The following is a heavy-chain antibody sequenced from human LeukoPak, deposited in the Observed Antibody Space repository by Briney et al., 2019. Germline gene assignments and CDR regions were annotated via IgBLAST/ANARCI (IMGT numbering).Heavy chain of an antibody. Sequence: GASVKVSCKASGYTFTGYYMHWVRQAPGQGLEWMGWINPNSGGTNSAQKFQGRVTMTRDTDISTAYMELSRLRSDDTAVYYCARDTARITIFGVAKYMDVWGKGTTVTVSS. J-gene: IGHJ6*03. V-gene: IGHV1-2*02. D-gene: IGHD3-3*01. CDR2: INPNSGGT. CDR3: ARDTARITIFGVAKYMDV. CDR1: GYTFTGYY.